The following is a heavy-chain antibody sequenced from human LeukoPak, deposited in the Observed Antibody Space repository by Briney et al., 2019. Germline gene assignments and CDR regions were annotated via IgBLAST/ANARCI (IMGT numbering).Heavy chain of an antibody. CDR1: GGTFSSYA. CDR2: IIPIFGTA. CDR3: ARPRRRDGFNDAFDI. J-gene: IGHJ3*02. V-gene: IGHV1-69*13. Sequence: ASVKVSCKASGGTFSSYAISWVRQAPGQGLEWMGGIIPIFGTANYAQKFQGRVTITADESTSTAYMELSSLRSEDTAVYYCARPRRRDGFNDAFDIWGQGTMVTVSS. D-gene: IGHD5-24*01.